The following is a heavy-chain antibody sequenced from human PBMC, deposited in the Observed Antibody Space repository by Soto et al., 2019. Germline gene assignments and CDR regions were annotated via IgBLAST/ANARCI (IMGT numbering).Heavy chain of an antibody. V-gene: IGHV3-15*07. CDR2: IKSKIDGGTT. D-gene: IGHD3-22*01. CDR3: TTFSYSTMTVVPSDY. J-gene: IGHJ4*01. Sequence: GGSLRLSCAASGFTFTNAWINWVRQAPGKGLEWVGRIKSKIDGGTTDFAAPVKGRFAISRDDSQNMVYLQMTSLKIEDTAVYFCTTFSYSTMTVVPSDYWLHGPLVTLSS. CDR1: GFTFTNAW.